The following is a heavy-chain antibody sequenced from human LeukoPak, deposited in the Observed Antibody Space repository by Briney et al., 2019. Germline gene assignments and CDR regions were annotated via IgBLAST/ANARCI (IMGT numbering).Heavy chain of an antibody. CDR1: GFTFSNAW. J-gene: IGHJ4*02. V-gene: IGHV3-15*01. CDR2: IKSKTDGGTT. Sequence: GGSLRLSCAASGFTFSNAWMSWVRQAPGKGLEWVGRIKSKTDGGTTDYAAPVKGRFTISRDDSKNTLYLQMNSLKTEDTAVYYCYSSSWDYYFDYWGQGTLVTVSP. D-gene: IGHD6-13*01. CDR3: YSSSWDYYFDY.